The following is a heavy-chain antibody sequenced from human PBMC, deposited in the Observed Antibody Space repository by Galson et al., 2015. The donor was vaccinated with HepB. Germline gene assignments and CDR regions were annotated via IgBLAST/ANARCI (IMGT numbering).Heavy chain of an antibody. Sequence: SLRLSCAASGFTFSSYWMSWVRQAPGKGLEWVANIKQDGSEIYSVDSVKGPFTISRDNAKNSLYLQMSSLRAEDTAVYYCAREGRVWIQPLDYWGQGTLVTVSS. J-gene: IGHJ4*02. V-gene: IGHV3-7*03. CDR1: GFTFSSYW. CDR3: AREGRVWIQPLDY. CDR2: IKQDGSEI. D-gene: IGHD5-18*01.